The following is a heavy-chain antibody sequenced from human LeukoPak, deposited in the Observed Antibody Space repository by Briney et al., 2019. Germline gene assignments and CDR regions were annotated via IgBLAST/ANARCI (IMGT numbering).Heavy chain of an antibody. J-gene: IGHJ5*02. Sequence: GGSLRLSCAASGVTFSSSAMSWLRQAPGKGLEWVSTISGFGENTYYADSVKGRFTISRDNFKSALFLQMNSLRAEDTAVYYCVKGGHYSGFDPWGQGTLVIVSS. V-gene: IGHV3-23*01. CDR3: VKGGHYSGFDP. CDR2: ISGFGENT. D-gene: IGHD1-26*01. CDR1: GVTFSSSA.